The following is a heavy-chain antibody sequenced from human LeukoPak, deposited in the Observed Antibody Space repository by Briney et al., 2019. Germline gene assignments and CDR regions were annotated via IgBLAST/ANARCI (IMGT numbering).Heavy chain of an antibody. Sequence: PSETLSLTCTVSGGSISSGGYYWSWIRQHPGKGLEWIGYIYYSGSTYYNPSLKSRVTISVDTSKNQFSLKLSSVTAADTAVYYCARAEPNYDSSGLDAFDIWGQGTMVTVSS. CDR1: GGSISSGGYY. V-gene: IGHV4-31*03. D-gene: IGHD3-22*01. CDR3: ARAEPNYDSSGLDAFDI. CDR2: IYYSGST. J-gene: IGHJ3*02.